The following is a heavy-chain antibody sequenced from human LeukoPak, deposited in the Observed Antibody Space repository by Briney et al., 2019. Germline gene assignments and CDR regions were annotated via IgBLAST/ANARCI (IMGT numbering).Heavy chain of an antibody. V-gene: IGHV3-74*01. D-gene: IGHD3-3*01. J-gene: IGHJ1*01. CDR3: ARDLRGIAGS. CDR2: LNEDGRTT. CDR1: GFTFSRYW. Sequence: GGSLRLSCAASGFTFSRYWMHWVRQVPGMGLEWVTRLNEDGRTTTYADPEQGRFTIYRDNSKNTLYLQMNSLRAEDTALYYCARDLRGIAGSWGQGALVTVSS.